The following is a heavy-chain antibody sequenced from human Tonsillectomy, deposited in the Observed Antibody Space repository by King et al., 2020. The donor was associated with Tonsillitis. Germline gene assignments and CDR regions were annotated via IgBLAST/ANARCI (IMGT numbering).Heavy chain of an antibody. V-gene: IGHV1-69*01. CDR3: AGGGDYGDYGDYYYYGMDV. CDR2: IIPIFGTA. CDR1: GGTFSSYA. Sequence: VQLVESGAEVKKPGSSVKVSCKASGGTFSSYAISWVRQAPGQGLEWMGGIIPIFGTANYAQKFQGRVTITADESTSTAYMELSSLRSEDTAVYYCAGGGDYGDYGDYYYYGMDVWGQGTTVTVSS. D-gene: IGHD4-17*01. J-gene: IGHJ6*02.